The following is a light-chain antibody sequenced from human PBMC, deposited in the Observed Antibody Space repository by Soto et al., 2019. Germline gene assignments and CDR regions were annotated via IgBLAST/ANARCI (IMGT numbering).Light chain of an antibody. CDR1: QDVSIF. CDR3: QQRSTWLYT. Sequence: EILLAQSPATLSLSPGERATLSCKASQDVSIFLAWYQQKPCQAPRLLIHDASNRATGVPARFSGSGSGTDFTLTITGLEPEDVAVYYCQQRSTWLYTFGQGTQLEV. CDR2: DAS. V-gene: IGKV3-11*01. J-gene: IGKJ2*01.